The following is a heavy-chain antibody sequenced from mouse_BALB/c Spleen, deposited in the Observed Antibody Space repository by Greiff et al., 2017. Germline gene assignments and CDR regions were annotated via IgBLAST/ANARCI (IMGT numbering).Heavy chain of an antibody. Sequence: EVQLQQSGAELVRPGALVKLSCKASGFNIKDYYMHWVKQRPEQGLEWIGWIDPENGNTIYDPKFQGKASITADTSSNTAYLQLSSLTSEDTAVYYCAMLDGYYHAMDYWGQGTSVTVSS. CDR1: GFNIKDYY. V-gene: IGHV14-1*02. CDR3: AMLDGYYHAMDY. D-gene: IGHD2-3*01. J-gene: IGHJ4*01. CDR2: IDPENGNT.